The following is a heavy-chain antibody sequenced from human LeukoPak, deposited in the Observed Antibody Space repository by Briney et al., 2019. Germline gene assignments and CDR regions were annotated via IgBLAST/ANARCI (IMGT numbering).Heavy chain of an antibody. CDR1: GFTFSSYW. V-gene: IGHV3-7*01. Sequence: PGGSLRLSCAASGFTFSSYWMSWVRQAPGKGLEWVASIKQDGSEKYYVDSVKGRFTISRDNSKNSLYLQMSSLRAEDTAVYICARGSANRYHLYFDFWGQGTLVTVSS. J-gene: IGHJ4*02. D-gene: IGHD3-16*02. CDR2: IKQDGSEK. CDR3: ARGSANRYHLYFDF.